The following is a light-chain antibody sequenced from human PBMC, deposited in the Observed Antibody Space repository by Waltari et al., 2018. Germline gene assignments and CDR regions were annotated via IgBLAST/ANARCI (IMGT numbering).Light chain of an antibody. CDR3: QQRFAWPRT. CDR2: DAS. V-gene: IGKV3-11*01. CDR1: RSVSNE. J-gene: IGKJ2*01. Sequence: EIVLTQSPARMSLSPRQRATLSCRASRSVSNELAWYQQKPGQAPRLLIYDASTRAAGSPARFSGSGSGTDFTLIISSLEPEDFAVYYCQQRFAWPRTFGQGTKLEI.